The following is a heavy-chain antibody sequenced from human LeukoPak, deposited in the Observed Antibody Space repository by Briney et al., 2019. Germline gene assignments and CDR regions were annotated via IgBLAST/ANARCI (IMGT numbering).Heavy chain of an antibody. CDR3: ARGWSGSYYSHYYYYMDV. J-gene: IGHJ6*03. CDR2: INPNSGGT. CDR1: GYTFTGYY. D-gene: IGHD1-26*01. V-gene: IGHV1-2*02. Sequence: ASVKVSYKASGYTFTGYYMHWVRQAPGQGLEWMGWINPNSGGTNYTQKFQGRVTMNRDTSISTAYMELSRLRSDDTAVYYCARGWSGSYYSHYYYYMDVWGKGTTVTVSS.